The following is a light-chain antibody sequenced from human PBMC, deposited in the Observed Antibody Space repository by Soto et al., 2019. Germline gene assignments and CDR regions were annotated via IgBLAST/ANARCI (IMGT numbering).Light chain of an antibody. V-gene: IGKV3-20*01. Sequence: EIVLTQSPGTLSLSPGARAPLSCRASQSVNNNYLAWSQQKPGQAPRLLIYGASNRATGIPDRFSGSGSGTDFTLTISRLEPEDFAVYYCQQYGSSGTFGQGTKVDIK. CDR2: GAS. CDR1: QSVNNNY. CDR3: QQYGSSGT. J-gene: IGKJ1*01.